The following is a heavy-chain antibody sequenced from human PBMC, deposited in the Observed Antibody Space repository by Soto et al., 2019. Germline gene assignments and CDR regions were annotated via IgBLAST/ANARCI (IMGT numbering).Heavy chain of an antibody. D-gene: IGHD1-26*01. CDR3: ARAAGCGSYCLDY. CDR2: INHSGST. CDR1: GGSFSGYY. Sequence: QVQLQQWGAGLLKPSETLSLTCAVYGGSFSGYYWSWIRQPPGKGLEWIGEINHSGSTNYNPSLTSRVTISVDTSKNQFSLQLSSVTAADTAVYYCARAAGCGSYCLDYWGQGTLVTVSS. V-gene: IGHV4-34*01. J-gene: IGHJ4*02.